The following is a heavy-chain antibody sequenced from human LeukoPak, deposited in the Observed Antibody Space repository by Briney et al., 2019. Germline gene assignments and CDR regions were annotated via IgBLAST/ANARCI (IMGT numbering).Heavy chain of an antibody. CDR1: GFSITDHH. CDR2: SATTKPNSCTT. V-gene: IGHV3-72*01. D-gene: IGHD3-9*01. CDR3: ARAGFFTGYFLDY. Sequence: GGSLRLSCAGAGFSITDHHMDWVRQAPGKGLEWIGRSATTKPNSCTTQYAASVRGRFTISRDDSKNTLSLQMNSLRAEDTAVYYCARAGFFTGYFLDYWGQGTLVTVSS. J-gene: IGHJ4*02.